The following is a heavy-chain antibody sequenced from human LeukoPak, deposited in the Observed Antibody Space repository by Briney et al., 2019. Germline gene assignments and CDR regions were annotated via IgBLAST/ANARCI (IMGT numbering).Heavy chain of an antibody. Sequence: GGSLRLSCAASGFTFSSYAMSWVSQAPGKGLEWVSAISGSGGSTYYADSVKGRFTISRDNSKNTLYLQMNSLRAEDTAVYYCAKGGELLRAFDYWGQGTLVTVSS. D-gene: IGHD1-26*01. CDR3: AKGGELLRAFDY. J-gene: IGHJ4*02. V-gene: IGHV3-23*01. CDR1: GFTFSSYA. CDR2: ISGSGGST.